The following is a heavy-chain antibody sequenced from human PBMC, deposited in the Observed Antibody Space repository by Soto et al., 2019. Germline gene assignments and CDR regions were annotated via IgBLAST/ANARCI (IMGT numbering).Heavy chain of an antibody. V-gene: IGHV4-30-2*01. Sequence: SETLSLTCAVSGGSISSGGYSWSWIRQPPGKGLEWIGYIYHSGSTYYNPSLKSRVTISVDRSKNQFSLKLSSVTAADTAVYYCASLNDCSSTSSYDRAWFDPWGQGTLVTVSS. CDR1: GGSISSGGYS. CDR2: IYHSGST. J-gene: IGHJ5*02. D-gene: IGHD2-2*01. CDR3: ASLNDCSSTSSYDRAWFDP.